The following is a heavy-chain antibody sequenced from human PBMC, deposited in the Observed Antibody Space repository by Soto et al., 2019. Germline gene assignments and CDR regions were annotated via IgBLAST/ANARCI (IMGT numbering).Heavy chain of an antibody. V-gene: IGHV6-1*01. J-gene: IGHJ4*02. D-gene: IGHD6-13*01. CDR3: ARESIAAAGGSYYFYY. CDR2: TYYRSKWYN. CDR1: GDSVSSNSAA. Sequence: PSQTLSLTCAISGDSVSSNSAAWNWIGQSPSRGLEWLGRTYYRSKWYNDYAVSVKSRITINPDTSKNQFSLQLNSVTPEDTAVYYCARESIAAAGGSYYFYYWGQGTLVAVSS.